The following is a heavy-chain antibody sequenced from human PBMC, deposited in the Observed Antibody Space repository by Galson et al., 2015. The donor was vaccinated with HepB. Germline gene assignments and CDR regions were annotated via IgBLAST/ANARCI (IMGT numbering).Heavy chain of an antibody. CDR1: GFTFSSYA. Sequence: SLRLSCAASGFTFSSYAMSWVRQAPGKGLEWVSAISGSGGSTYYADSVKGRFTISRDNSKNTLYLQMNSLRAEDTAVYYCAKAKYSGYASYGMDVWGQGTTVTVSS. CDR2: ISGSGGST. V-gene: IGHV3-23*01. J-gene: IGHJ6*02. D-gene: IGHD5-12*01. CDR3: AKAKYSGYASYGMDV.